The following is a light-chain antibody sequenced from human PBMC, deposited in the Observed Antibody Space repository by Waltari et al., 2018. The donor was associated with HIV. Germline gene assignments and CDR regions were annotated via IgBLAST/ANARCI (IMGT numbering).Light chain of an antibody. J-gene: IGKJ4*01. CDR2: DAS. V-gene: IGKV1-33*01. CDR3: QQYDNFPLT. CDR1: QDISNY. Sequence: DIQMTQSPSSLSASVGYRLTITCRASQDISNYLNWFQQRPGKATNLLIFDASNLHTGVSSRFSGRGSGRDFSLTITNLQPDDSATYFCQQYDNFPLTFGGGTKVQIK.